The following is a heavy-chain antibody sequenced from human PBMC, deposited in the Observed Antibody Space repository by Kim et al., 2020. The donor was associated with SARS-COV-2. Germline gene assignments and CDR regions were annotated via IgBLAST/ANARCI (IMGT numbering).Heavy chain of an antibody. V-gene: IGHV4-4*07. Sequence: SGSTHSNPSLKSRVTMSIDTSNKQFSLKLNSVTAVDTAVYYCARGSADSWGQGTLVTVSS. CDR3: ARGSADS. J-gene: IGHJ4*02. D-gene: IGHD2-15*01. CDR2: SGST.